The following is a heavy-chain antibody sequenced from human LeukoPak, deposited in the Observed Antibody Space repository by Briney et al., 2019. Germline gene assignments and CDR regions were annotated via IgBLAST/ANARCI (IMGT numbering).Heavy chain of an antibody. CDR1: GYTFTGHY. Sequence: ASVKVSCKASGYTFTGHYMHWVRQAPGQGLEWMGWINPISGGTYYAQKFQGRVTMTRDTSISTAYMELSRLRSDDTAVYYCARPRRRIAAAFSDAFDIWGQGTMVTVSS. CDR3: ARPRRRIAAAFSDAFDI. J-gene: IGHJ3*02. CDR2: INPISGGT. V-gene: IGHV1-2*02. D-gene: IGHD6-13*01.